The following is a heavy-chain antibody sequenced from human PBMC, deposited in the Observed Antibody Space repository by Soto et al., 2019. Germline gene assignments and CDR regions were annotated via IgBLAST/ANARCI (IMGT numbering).Heavy chain of an antibody. CDR2: IIPIFGTA. D-gene: IGHD3-10*01. J-gene: IGHJ6*02. CDR1: GGTFSSYA. CDR3: ARTHYYGSGCYYRDDYYGMDV. Sequence: SVKVSCKASGGTFSSYAISWVRQAPGQGLEWMGGIIPIFGTANYAQKFQGRVTITADESTSTAYMELSSLRSEDTAVYYCARTHYYGSGCYYRDDYYGMDVWGQGTTVTVSS. V-gene: IGHV1-69*13.